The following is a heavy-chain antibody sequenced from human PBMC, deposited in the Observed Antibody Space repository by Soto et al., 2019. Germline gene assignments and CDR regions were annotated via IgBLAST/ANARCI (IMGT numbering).Heavy chain of an antibody. D-gene: IGHD1-26*01. CDR3: ARASGSSYWFDP. CDR1: GYTFTSYG. V-gene: IGHV1-18*01. J-gene: IGHJ5*02. Sequence: QVQLVQSGAEVKKPGASVKVSCKASGYTFTSYGISWVRQAPGQGLEWMGWISAYNGNTNYAQKLQGRVTMTTDTSPSPADRELRSLRSDDTAGYYCARASGSSYWFDPWGQGTLVTVSS. CDR2: ISAYNGNT.